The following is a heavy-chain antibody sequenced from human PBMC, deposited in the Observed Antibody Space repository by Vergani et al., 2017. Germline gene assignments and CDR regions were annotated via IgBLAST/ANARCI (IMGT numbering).Heavy chain of an antibody. CDR2: ISAYNGNT. V-gene: IGHV1-18*04. CDR3: ARVVGYSSGWYLVGDAFDI. J-gene: IGHJ3*02. CDR1: GYTFTSYG. Sequence: QVQLVQSGAEVKKPGASVKVSCKASGYTFTSYGISWVRQAPGQGLEWMGWISAYNGNTNYAQKLQGRVTMTTDTSTSTAYMELSRLRSDDTAVYYCARVVGYSSGWYLVGDAFDIWGQGTMVTVSS. D-gene: IGHD6-19*01.